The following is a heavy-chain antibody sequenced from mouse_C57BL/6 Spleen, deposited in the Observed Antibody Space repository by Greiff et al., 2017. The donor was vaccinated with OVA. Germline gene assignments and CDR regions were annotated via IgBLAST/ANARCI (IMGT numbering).Heavy chain of an antibody. CDR3: ARDERYAMDY. V-gene: IGHV1-59*01. J-gene: IGHJ4*01. Sequence: QVQLQQPGAELVRPGNSVKLSCKASGYTFTSYWMHWVKQRPGQGLEWIGVIDPSDSYTNYNQKFKGKATLTVDTSSSTAYMQLSSLTSEDSAVYYCARDERYAMDYWGQGTSVTVSS. CDR1: GYTFTSYW. CDR2: IDPSDSYT.